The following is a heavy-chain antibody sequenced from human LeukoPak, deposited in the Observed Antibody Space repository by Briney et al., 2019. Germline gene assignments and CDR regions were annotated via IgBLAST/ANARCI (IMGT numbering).Heavy chain of an antibody. Sequence: GGSLRLSCAASGFTFSNAWMSWVRQASGKGLEWVGRIRDRANSFATAYSASLIGRFTISRDDSKSTTYLQINSLKTEDTAVYYCTRSSTYYMDVWGKGTTVTVSS. D-gene: IGHD3-10*01. CDR1: GFTFSNAW. J-gene: IGHJ6*03. V-gene: IGHV3-73*01. CDR3: TRSSTYYMDV. CDR2: IRDRANSFAT.